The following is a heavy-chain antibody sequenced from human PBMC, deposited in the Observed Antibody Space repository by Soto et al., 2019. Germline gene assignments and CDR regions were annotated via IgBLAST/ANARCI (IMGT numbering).Heavy chain of an antibody. V-gene: IGHV4-59*06. D-gene: IGHD1-26*01. J-gene: IGHJ5*02. CDR3: AKVGGNWFDP. Sequence: PSETLSLTCAVSGGSISSYYWSWIRQHPGKGLEWIGYIYYSGSTYYNPSLKSRVIISQDTSKNQFSLKLSSVTAADTALYYCAKVGGNWFDPWGQGTLVTVSS. CDR1: GGSISSYY. CDR2: IYYSGST.